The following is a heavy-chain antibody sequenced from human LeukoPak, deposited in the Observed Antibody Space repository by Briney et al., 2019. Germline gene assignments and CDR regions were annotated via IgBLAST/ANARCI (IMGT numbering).Heavy chain of an antibody. CDR1: GGSISSGSYY. V-gene: IGHV4-61*02. J-gene: IGHJ4*02. CDR3: ASNGHYYDSSGLSY. D-gene: IGHD3-22*01. Sequence: SQTLSLTCTVSGGSISSGSYYWSWIRQPAGKGLEWIGRIYTSGSTNYNPSLKSRVTISVDTSKNQFSLKLSSVTAADTAVYYCASNGHYYDSSGLSYGGQGTLVTVSS. CDR2: IYTSGST.